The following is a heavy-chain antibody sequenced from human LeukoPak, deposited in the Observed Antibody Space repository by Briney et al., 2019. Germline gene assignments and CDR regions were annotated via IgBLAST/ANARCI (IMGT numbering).Heavy chain of an antibody. CDR2: IIPISGTT. CDR1: GVSFRDYT. Sequence: ASVKVSCKASGVSFRDYTINWVRQAPGQGLEWMGAIIPISGTTNYAQRLQGRVTLTMDDSATTVFMEMSSLRSEDTAVYYCASRFTARQLVPADYYHMDVWGKGTTVFVSS. CDR3: ASRFTARQLVPADYYHMDV. D-gene: IGHD6-13*01. V-gene: IGHV1-69*05. J-gene: IGHJ6*03.